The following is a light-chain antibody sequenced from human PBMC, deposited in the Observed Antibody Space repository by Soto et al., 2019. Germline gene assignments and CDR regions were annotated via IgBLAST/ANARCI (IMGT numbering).Light chain of an antibody. CDR3: QQSYNAPFN. J-gene: IGKJ3*01. V-gene: IGKV1-39*01. CDR2: AAS. Sequence: DIQMTQSPSPLSASVGDRIIITCRASQTTARYINWFQQKSGQPPKLLVYAASTLRHGVPSRFSASGSGSHFTLTINSLQPDDLATYYCQQSYNAPFNFGPGTKVDIK. CDR1: QTTARY.